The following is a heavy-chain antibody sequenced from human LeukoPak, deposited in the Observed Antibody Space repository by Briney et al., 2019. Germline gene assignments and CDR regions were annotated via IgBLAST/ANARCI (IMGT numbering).Heavy chain of an antibody. D-gene: IGHD1-7*01. Sequence: WETLSLTCAVYGGSFSGYYWSWIRQPPGKGLEWIGEINHSGSTNYNPSLKSRVTISVDTSKNQFSLKLSSVTAADTAVYYCARGRGRITGTTTYFDYWGQGTLVTVSS. CDR1: GGSFSGYY. CDR3: ARGRGRITGTTTYFDY. CDR2: INHSGST. J-gene: IGHJ4*02. V-gene: IGHV4-34*01.